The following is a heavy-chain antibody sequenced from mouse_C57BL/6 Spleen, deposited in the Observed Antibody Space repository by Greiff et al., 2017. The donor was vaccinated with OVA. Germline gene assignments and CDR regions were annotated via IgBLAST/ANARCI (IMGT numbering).Heavy chain of an antibody. CDR3: ARSNYGYFDV. V-gene: IGHV1-55*01. J-gene: IGHJ1*03. D-gene: IGHD2-5*01. CDR1: GYTFTSYW. CDR2: IYPGSGST. Sequence: QVQLQPPGAELVKPGASVKMSCKASGYTFTSYWITWVKQRPGQGLEWIGDIYPGSGSTNYNEKFKSKATLTVDTSSSTAYMQLSSLTSEDSAVYYCARSNYGYFDVWGTGTTVTVSS.